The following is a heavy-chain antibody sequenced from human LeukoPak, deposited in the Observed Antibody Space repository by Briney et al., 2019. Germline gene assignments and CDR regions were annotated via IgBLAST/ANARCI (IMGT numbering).Heavy chain of an antibody. J-gene: IGHJ5*02. Sequence: SQTLSLTCAISGDSVSSNSAAWNWIRQSPSRGLEWLGRTYYRSKWYNDYAVSVKSRITINPDTSKNQFSLQLNSVTPEDTAVYYCARGGGIQLWLRGWFDPWGQGTLVTVSS. CDR2: TYYRSKWYN. CDR1: GDSVSSNSAA. D-gene: IGHD5-18*01. V-gene: IGHV6-1*01. CDR3: ARGGGIQLWLRGWFDP.